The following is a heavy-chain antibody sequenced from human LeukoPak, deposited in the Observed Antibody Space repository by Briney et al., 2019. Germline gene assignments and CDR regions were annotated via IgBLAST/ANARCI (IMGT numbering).Heavy chain of an antibody. CDR2: IIPIFGTA. J-gene: IGHJ3*02. CDR1: GGTFSSYA. CDR3: ASSVGYSYVDAFDI. D-gene: IGHD5-18*01. V-gene: IGHV1-69*13. Sequence: SVTVSCKASGGTFSSYAISWVRQAPGQGLEWVGGIIPIFGTANYAQKFQGRVTITADESTSTAYMELSSLRSEDTAVYYCASSVGYSYVDAFDIWGQGTMVTVSS.